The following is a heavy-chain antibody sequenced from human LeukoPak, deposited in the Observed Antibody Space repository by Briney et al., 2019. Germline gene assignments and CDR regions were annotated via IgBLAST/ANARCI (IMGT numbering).Heavy chain of an antibody. CDR1: GFTFSSYG. D-gene: IGHD6-19*01. J-gene: IGHJ4*02. CDR2: ISYDGTNK. V-gene: IGHV3-30*03. Sequence: PGRSLRLSCAASGFTFSSYGMHWVRQAPGKGLEWVALISYDGTNKYYADSVKGRFTISGDNSKNTLYLQINSLRAEDTAVYYCATDYARKAIVAGTLDFWGQGTLVTVSS. CDR3: ATDYARKAIVAGTLDF.